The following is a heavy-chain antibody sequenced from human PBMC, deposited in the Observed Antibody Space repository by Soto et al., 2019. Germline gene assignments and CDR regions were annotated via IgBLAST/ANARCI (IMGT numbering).Heavy chain of an antibody. CDR3: AGDHVGTPMAASN. Sequence: PSDTLSLTCTVSGGSISSNSYYWVWIRQPPGKGLEWIGSIYYSGSTYYNPSLKSRVTISVDTSKNQFSLRLSSVTAADTAVYYCAGDHVGTPMAASNWGQGTLVTSPQ. D-gene: IGHD5-18*01. CDR2: IYYSGST. CDR1: GGSISSNSYY. V-gene: IGHV4-39*01. J-gene: IGHJ4*02.